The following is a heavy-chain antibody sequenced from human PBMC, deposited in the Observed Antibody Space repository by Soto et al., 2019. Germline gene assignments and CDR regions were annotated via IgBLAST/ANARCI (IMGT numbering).Heavy chain of an antibody. CDR2: IDWDDDE. D-gene: IGHD6-19*01. V-gene: IGHV2-70*01. J-gene: IGHJ6*02. CDR1: GFSLSTSGMC. Sequence: SGPTLVNPTQTLTLTCTFSGFSLSTSGMCVSWIRQPPGKALEWLALIDWDDDEYYSTSLKTRLTISKDTSKNQVVLTMTNMDPVDTATYYCARSPSSGWSYYGMDVWGQGTTVTVSS. CDR3: ARSPSSGWSYYGMDV.